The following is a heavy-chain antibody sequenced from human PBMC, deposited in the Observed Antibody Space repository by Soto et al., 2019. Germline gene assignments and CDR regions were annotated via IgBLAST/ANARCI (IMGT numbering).Heavy chain of an antibody. CDR2: IYYSGST. CDR3: ARLGMDTAMVITSYWFDP. Sequence: PSETLSLTCTVSGGSINNHYWSWIRQPPGKGLEWIGYIYYSGSTNYNPSLKSRVTISVDTSKNQFSLKLSSVTAADTAVYYCARLGMDTAMVITSYWFDPWGQGALVTVAS. D-gene: IGHD5-18*01. CDR1: GGSINNHY. V-gene: IGHV4-59*08. J-gene: IGHJ5*02.